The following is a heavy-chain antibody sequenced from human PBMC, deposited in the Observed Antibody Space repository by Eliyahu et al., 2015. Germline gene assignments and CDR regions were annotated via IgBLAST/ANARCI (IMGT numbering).Heavy chain of an antibody. CDR1: GYSISSGYY. CDR2: IYHSGST. V-gene: IGHV4-38-2*01. D-gene: IGHD3-16*01. J-gene: IGHJ5*02. CDR3: ARNPLGLGRRRPRPTNWFDP. Sequence: QVQLQESGPGLVKPSETLSLTCAVSGYSISSGYYWGWIRQPPGKGLEWIGSIYHSGSTYYHPSLKSRVTISVDTSKNQFSLKLSSVTAADTAVYYCARNPLGLGRRRPRPTNWFDPWGQGTLVTVSS.